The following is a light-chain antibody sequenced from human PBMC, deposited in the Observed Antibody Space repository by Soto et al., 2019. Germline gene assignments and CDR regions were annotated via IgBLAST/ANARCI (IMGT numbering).Light chain of an antibody. CDR2: AAS. J-gene: IGKJ5*01. V-gene: IGKV3-20*01. CDR1: QSLSSGY. Sequence: EIVLTQSPGTLSLSPGERATLSCRASQSLSSGYLAWYQQKPGQAPRILIYAASSRATGIPDRFSGSGSGTDFTLTISRLEPEDFALYYCQHYVERSPITFGQGARLEIK. CDR3: QHYVERSPIT.